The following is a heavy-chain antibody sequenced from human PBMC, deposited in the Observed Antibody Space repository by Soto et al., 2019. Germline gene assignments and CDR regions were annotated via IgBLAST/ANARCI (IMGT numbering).Heavy chain of an antibody. CDR1: GFTFSRYA. CDR2: ISYDGSNK. J-gene: IGHJ4*02. D-gene: IGHD3-22*01. V-gene: IGHV3-30-3*01. Sequence: QVQLVESGGGVGQPGRSLRLSCAASGFTFSRYALHWFRQAPGKGLEWVSVISYDGSNKYYADSVKGRFTISRDNSKNTLYLQMNSLRAEDTAVYYCARGGDDSSGYYYDYWGQGTLVTVSS. CDR3: ARGGDDSSGYYYDY.